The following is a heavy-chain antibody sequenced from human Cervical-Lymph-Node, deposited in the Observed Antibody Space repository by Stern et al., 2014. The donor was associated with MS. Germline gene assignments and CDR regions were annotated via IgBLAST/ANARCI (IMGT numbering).Heavy chain of an antibody. Sequence: QLVQSGPEVKKPGTSVKVSCKASGFTFTSSAVQWVRQARGQRLEWIGWIVVGSGNTNYAQKFQERVTITRDMSTSTAYMGLSSLRSEDTAVYYCAAEPMYYSDSVGAFDIWGQGTMVTVSS. CDR1: GFTFTSSA. CDR2: IVVGSGNT. V-gene: IGHV1-58*01. D-gene: IGHD3-22*01. J-gene: IGHJ3*02. CDR3: AAEPMYYSDSVGAFDI.